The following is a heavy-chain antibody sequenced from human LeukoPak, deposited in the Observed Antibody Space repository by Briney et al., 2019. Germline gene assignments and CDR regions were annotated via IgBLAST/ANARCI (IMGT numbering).Heavy chain of an antibody. V-gene: IGHV3-43*01. CDR2: ITWNGRST. CDR3: VKDIGMVVGTVLHA. J-gene: IGHJ5*02. CDR1: GFTFEDYT. D-gene: IGHD3/OR15-3a*01. Sequence: PGESLRLSCAASGFTFEDYTMHWVRQAPGKGLEWVSVITWNGRSTTYADSVKGRFTISRDNDINSLYLQMNSLTKEDTGFYYCVKDIGMVVGTVLHAWGQGTLVTVPS.